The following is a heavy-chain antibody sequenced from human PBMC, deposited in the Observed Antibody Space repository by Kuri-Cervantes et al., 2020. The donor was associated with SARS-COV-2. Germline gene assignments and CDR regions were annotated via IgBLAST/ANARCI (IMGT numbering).Heavy chain of an antibody. D-gene: IGHD2-2*01. CDR3: ARDIVVVPARVTYYYYGMDV. Sequence: SVKVSCKAPGGTFSSYAISWVRQAPGQGLEWMGGIIPIFGTANYAQKFQGRVTITADESTSTAYMELSSLRSEDTAVYYCARDIVVVPARVTYYYYGMDVWGQGTTVTVSS. J-gene: IGHJ6*02. CDR2: IIPIFGTA. CDR1: GGTFSSYA. V-gene: IGHV1-69*13.